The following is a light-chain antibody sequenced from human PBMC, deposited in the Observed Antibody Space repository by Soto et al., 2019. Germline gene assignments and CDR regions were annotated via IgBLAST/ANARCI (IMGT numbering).Light chain of an antibody. CDR1: QDITNY. Sequence: DIQMTQSPSSLSASVGDRVTITCQASQDITNYLNWYQQKPGKAPKLLIYDASKLETGDPSKFSGSGSGTDFTFISSSLQPEDIATYYCQQYENLVFTFGPGTKVDIK. J-gene: IGKJ3*01. CDR2: DAS. CDR3: QQYENLVFT. V-gene: IGKV1-33*01.